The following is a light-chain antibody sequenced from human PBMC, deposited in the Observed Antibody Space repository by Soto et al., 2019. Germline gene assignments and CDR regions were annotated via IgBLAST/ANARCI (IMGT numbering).Light chain of an antibody. CDR3: QTWGTGIWV. J-gene: IGLJ3*02. Sequence: QLVLTQSPSASASLGASVKLTCTLSSGYSTYGIAWHQQQPEKGPRFLMKLNSDGSHNKGDGIPDRFSGSSSRAERYLTISSLQLEDEADYYCQTWGTGIWVFGGGTKLTVL. CDR1: SGYSTYG. V-gene: IGLV4-69*01. CDR2: LNSDGSH.